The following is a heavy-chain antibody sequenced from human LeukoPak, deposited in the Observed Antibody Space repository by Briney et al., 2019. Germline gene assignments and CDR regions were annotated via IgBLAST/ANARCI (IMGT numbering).Heavy chain of an antibody. Sequence: PGGSLRLSCAATGFSFSSFWMSWVRQAPGKGLEWVANIKEDGTETYSIDSVRGRFTISRDNAKNSLYLQMSSLRAEDTAVYYCARDPGHPWEQLTAAFDMWGRGTKVTVSS. D-gene: IGHD1/OR15-1a*01. CDR2: IKEDGTET. V-gene: IGHV3-7*01. J-gene: IGHJ3*02. CDR1: GFSFSSFW. CDR3: ARDPGHPWEQLTAAFDM.